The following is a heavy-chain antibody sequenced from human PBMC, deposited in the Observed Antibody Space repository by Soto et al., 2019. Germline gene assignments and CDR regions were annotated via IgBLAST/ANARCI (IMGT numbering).Heavy chain of an antibody. D-gene: IGHD6-6*01. CDR3: ARAKLVDAFDI. Sequence: QVQLVESGGGVVQPGRSLRLSCAASGFTFSSYGMHWVRQAPGKGLEWVAVIWYDGSNKYYADSVKGRFTISRDNSKNTLYLQMNSLTPEDTAVYYCARAKLVDAFDIWGQGTMVTVSS. CDR1: GFTFSSYG. CDR2: IWYDGSNK. V-gene: IGHV3-33*01. J-gene: IGHJ3*02.